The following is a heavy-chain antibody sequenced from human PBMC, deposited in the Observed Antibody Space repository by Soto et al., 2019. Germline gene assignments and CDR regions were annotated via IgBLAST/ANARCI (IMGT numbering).Heavy chain of an antibody. D-gene: IGHD6-13*01. CDR3: ANMKCSSSWYILCGWFDP. Sequence: GGSLRLSCTASGFTFSDYYMSWIRQAPGTGLEWVSYISTSGNIMSYAKSVKGRFTISRDNSKNTLYLQMNSLRAEDTAVYYCANMKCSSSWYILCGWFDPWGQGTLVTVSS. CDR1: GFTFSDYY. J-gene: IGHJ5*02. CDR2: ISTSGNIM. V-gene: IGHV3-11*01.